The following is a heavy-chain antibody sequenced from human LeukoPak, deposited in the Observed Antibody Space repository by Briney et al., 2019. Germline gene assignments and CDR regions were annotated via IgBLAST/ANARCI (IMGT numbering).Heavy chain of an antibody. D-gene: IGHD4/OR15-4a*01. CDR1: GFTFSSYA. Sequence: GGSLRLSCAASGFTFSSYAMNWVREAPGKGLEWVSISGSGGDTYYADSVKGRFTISRDNSKNTLYLQMNSLRAEDTAVYYCAKARGATYGTYYFDYWGQGTLVTVSS. V-gene: IGHV3-23*01. J-gene: IGHJ4*02. CDR3: AKARGATYGTYYFDY. CDR2: ISGSGGDT.